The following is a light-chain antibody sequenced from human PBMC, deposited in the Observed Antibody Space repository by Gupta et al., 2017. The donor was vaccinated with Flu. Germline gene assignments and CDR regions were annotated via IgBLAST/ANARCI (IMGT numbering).Light chain of an antibody. CDR1: QSISSW. J-gene: IGKJ3*01. CDR3: QQYNSYSLSV. Sequence: DIQMTQSPSTLSASVGDRVTITCRASQSISSWLAWYQQKPGKAPKLLIYKASSLESGVPSRFSGSGSGTEFTLTISSLQPDDFATYYCQQYNSYSLSVFGPGTKVDIK. CDR2: KAS. V-gene: IGKV1-5*03.